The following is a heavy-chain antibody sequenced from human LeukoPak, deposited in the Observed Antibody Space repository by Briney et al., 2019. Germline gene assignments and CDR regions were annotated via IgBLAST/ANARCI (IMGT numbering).Heavy chain of an antibody. D-gene: IGHD4-11*01. CDR1: GGSFSGYY. Sequence: SETLSLTCAVYGGSFSGYYWSWIRQPPGKGLEWIGEINHSGSTNYDPSLKSRVTISVDTSKNQFSLKLSFVTAADTAVYYCARADSYSNYVVGSWFDPWGQGTLVTVSS. CDR3: ARADSYSNYVVGSWFDP. J-gene: IGHJ5*02. V-gene: IGHV4-34*01. CDR2: INHSGST.